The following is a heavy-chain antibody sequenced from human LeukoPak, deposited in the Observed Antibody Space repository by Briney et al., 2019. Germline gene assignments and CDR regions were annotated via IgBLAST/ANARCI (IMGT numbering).Heavy chain of an antibody. CDR2: INQDESQE. Sequence: GGSLRLSCAASGFTFSYYWMSWVRQAPGKGLEWVAHINQDESQEYSVDSVKGRFTISRDNAKNSLYLQMDSLRAEDTAVYYCARWYTSGWTDYFDYWAREPWSPSPQ. J-gene: IGHJ4*02. D-gene: IGHD6-19*01. CDR3: ARWYTSGWTDYFDY. CDR1: GFTFSYYW. V-gene: IGHV3-7*01.